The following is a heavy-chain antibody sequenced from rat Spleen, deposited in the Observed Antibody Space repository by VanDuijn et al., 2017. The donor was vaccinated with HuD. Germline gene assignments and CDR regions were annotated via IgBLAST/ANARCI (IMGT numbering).Heavy chain of an antibody. J-gene: IGHJ1*01. CDR3: TNLNWYFDF. CDR1: GFTFSDYY. CDR2: ISYDGGST. V-gene: IGHV5-20*01. Sequence: EVQLVESGGGLVQPGRSLKLSCAASGFTFSDYYMAWVRQAPTKGLEWVASISYDGGSTYYRDSVKGRFTISRDNAKSSLYLQMDSLRSEDTATYYCTNLNWYFDFWGPGTMVTVSS.